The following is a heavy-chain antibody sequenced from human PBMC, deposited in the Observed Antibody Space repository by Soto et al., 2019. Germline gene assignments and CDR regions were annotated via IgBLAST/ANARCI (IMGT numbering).Heavy chain of an antibody. CDR1: GFTFSGSA. D-gene: IGHD2-2*01. CDR3: TRPGGRREDCSSTSCPGNY. J-gene: IGHJ4*02. V-gene: IGHV3-73*01. CDR2: IRSKANSYAT. Sequence: EVQLVESGGGLVQPGGSLKLSCAASGFTFSGSAMHWVRQASGKGLEWVGRIRSKANSYATAYAASVKGRFTISRDDSKNTAYLQMNSGKTEDTAVYYCTRPGGRREDCSSTSCPGNYWGQGTLVTVSS.